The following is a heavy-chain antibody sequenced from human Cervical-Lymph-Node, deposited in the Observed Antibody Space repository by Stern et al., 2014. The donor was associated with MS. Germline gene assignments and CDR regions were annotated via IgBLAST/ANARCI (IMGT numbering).Heavy chain of an antibody. CDR1: GFTASRNY. CDR3: ARGAAAGGFDY. Sequence: EEHLVESGGGLIQPGGSLRLSCAASGFTASRNYMSWVRKAPGKGLEWVSVIYSGGSTYYADSVKGRFTISRDNSKNTLYLQMNRLRAEDTAVYYCARGAAAGGFDYWGQGTLVTVSS. J-gene: IGHJ4*02. V-gene: IGHV3-53*01. D-gene: IGHD6-13*01. CDR2: IYSGGST.